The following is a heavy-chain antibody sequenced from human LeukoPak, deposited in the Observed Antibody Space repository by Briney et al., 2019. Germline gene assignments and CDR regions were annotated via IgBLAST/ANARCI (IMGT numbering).Heavy chain of an antibody. D-gene: IGHD4-11*01. Sequence: SVKVSCKVSGYTLTELSMHWVRQAPGQGLEWMGESIPIFGSVKFAQKFQGRVTITADESTSTVYMELNSLRPEDAAVYYCARSAHYSSAFDLWGQGTLVTVSS. CDR2: SIPIFGSV. CDR1: GYTLTELS. J-gene: IGHJ4*02. CDR3: ARSAHYSSAFDL. V-gene: IGHV1-69*13.